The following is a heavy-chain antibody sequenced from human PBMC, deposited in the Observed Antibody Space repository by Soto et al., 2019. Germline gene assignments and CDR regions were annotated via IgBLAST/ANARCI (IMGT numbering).Heavy chain of an antibody. CDR3: ARDGGYSGYDYWFDY. CDR1: GGTLSTYG. J-gene: IGHJ4*02. Sequence: QVQLVQSGAEVKKPGSSVKVSCKASGGTLSTYGINWVRQAPGQGLEWMGGTIPNFDTAHYSQKFQDRMKITADESTSTVYMELSSLRSEDTAVYYCARDGGYSGYDYWFDYWGRGALVTVSS. V-gene: IGHV1-69*01. CDR2: TIPNFDTA. D-gene: IGHD5-12*01.